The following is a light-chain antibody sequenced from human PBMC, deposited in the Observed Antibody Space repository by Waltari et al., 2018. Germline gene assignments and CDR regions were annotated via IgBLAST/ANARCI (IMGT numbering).Light chain of an antibody. V-gene: IGLV2-14*03. Sequence: QSALTQPASVSGSPGQSLTLSCSGTSSDVGSSNYVSWYQQHPATPPKLLISDVTKRPSGVSGRFSGSKSGNTASLTISGLQPEDEADYFCSSYTPTSILVFGGGTKLTV. CDR1: SSDVGSSNY. CDR2: DVT. J-gene: IGLJ2*01. CDR3: SSYTPTSILV.